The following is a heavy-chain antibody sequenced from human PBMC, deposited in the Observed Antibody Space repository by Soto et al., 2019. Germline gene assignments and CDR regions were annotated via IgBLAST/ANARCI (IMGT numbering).Heavy chain of an antibody. CDR1: GFSVSDKD. Sequence: PGGSLRLSCVVSGFSVSDKDMNWVRQAPGKGLEWVSVIYAGDSTHYADSVKGRFTISRDYSRNTVSLQMNSLRDEDTAVYYCARDGSTVGSIEYWGQGALVTVSS. V-gene: IGHV3-53*01. D-gene: IGHD2-15*01. CDR2: IYAGDST. CDR3: ARDGSTVGSIEY. J-gene: IGHJ4*02.